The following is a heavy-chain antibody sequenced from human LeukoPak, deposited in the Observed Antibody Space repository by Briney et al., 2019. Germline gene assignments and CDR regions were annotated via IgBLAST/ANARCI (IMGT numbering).Heavy chain of an antibody. CDR1: GFTFSSYG. V-gene: IGHV3-23*01. CDR3: ARDSSSSWFDY. J-gene: IGHJ4*02. CDR2: ISGSGDRT. Sequence: GGSLRLSCAASGFTFSSYGMSWVRQAPGKGLEWVSAISGSGDRTYYADSVKGRFTISRDNSKNTLYLQMNSLRAEDTAVYYCARDSSSSWFDYWGQGTLVTVSS. D-gene: IGHD6-6*01.